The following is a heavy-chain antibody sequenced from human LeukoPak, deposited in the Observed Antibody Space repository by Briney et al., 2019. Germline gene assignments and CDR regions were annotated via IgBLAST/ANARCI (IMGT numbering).Heavy chain of an antibody. CDR3: AKDRGDFPPYFDY. D-gene: IGHD2-21*02. V-gene: IGHV3-30*02. Sequence: GGSLRLSCAASGFTSSVYAMHWVRQPPGKGLEWVAFLRFDGSREKYADSVKGRFTISRDKSKNTLYLQMNSLRAEDTAVYYCAKDRGDFPPYFDYWGQGTLVTVSS. CDR1: GFTSSVYA. CDR2: LRFDGSRE. J-gene: IGHJ4*02.